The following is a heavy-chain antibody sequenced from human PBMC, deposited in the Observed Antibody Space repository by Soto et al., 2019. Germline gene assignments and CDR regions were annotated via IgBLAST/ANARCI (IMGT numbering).Heavy chain of an antibody. CDR2: IYYSGST. Sequence: QLQLQESGPGLVKPSETLSLTCTVSGGSISSSSYYWGWIRQPPGKGLEWIGSIYYSGSTYYNPSLKSRVTISVDTSKNQFSLKLSSVTAADTAVYYCARRSLRTWYFDLWGRGTLVTVSS. CDR3: ARRSLRTWYFDL. V-gene: IGHV4-39*01. CDR1: GGSISSSSYY. J-gene: IGHJ2*01.